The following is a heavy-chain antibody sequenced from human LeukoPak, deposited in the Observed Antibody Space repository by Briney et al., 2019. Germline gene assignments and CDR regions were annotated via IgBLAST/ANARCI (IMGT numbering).Heavy chain of an antibody. D-gene: IGHD3-10*01. Sequence: LRLSCAASGFPFSSYAMSWVRQHPGKGLEWIGYIYYSGSTYSNPSLKSRLTMSVDISKNQFSLKLSSVTAADTAVYYCARGVKGLRGAFDIWGQGTMVTVSS. J-gene: IGHJ3*02. CDR3: ARGVKGLRGAFDI. CDR1: GFPFSSYA. V-gene: IGHV4-31*02. CDR2: IYYSGST.